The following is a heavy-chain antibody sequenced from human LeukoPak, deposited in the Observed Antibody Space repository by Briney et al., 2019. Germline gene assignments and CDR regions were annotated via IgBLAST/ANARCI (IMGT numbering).Heavy chain of an antibody. CDR2: IYHSGST. CDR3: ARWAVAANYFDY. D-gene: IGHD6-19*01. J-gene: IGHJ4*02. Sequence: SETLSLTCTVSGYSISSGYYWGWIRQPPGKGLEWIGSIYHSGSTYYNPSLKSRVTISVDRSKNQFSLKLSSVTAADTAVYYCARWAVAANYFDYWGQGTLVTVSS. CDR1: GYSISSGYY. V-gene: IGHV4-38-2*02.